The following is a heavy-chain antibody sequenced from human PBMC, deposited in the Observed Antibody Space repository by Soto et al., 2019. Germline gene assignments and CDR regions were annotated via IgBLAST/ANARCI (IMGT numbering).Heavy chain of an antibody. CDR3: ARRVAVAGTGGMDV. CDR2: IYYSGST. V-gene: IGHV4-59*08. J-gene: IGHJ6*02. Sequence: QVQLQESGPGLVKPSETLSLTCTVSGGSISSYYWSWIRQPPGKGLEWIGYIYYSGSTNYNPSLKSRVTISVDTSKNQFSLKLSSVTAADTAVYYCARRVAVAGTGGMDVWGQGTTVTVSS. CDR1: GGSISSYY. D-gene: IGHD6-19*01.